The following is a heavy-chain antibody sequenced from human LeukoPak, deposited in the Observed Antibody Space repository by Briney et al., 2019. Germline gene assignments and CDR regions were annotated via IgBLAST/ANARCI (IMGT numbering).Heavy chain of an antibody. Sequence: SETLSLTCTVSGYSISSGYFWGWMRQPPGKGLEWIGSIYYSGSTCYNPSLKSRVTTSVDTSKNQFSLKLSSVTAADTAVYYCARVSSWIDYWGQGTLVTVSS. CDR1: GYSISSGYF. V-gene: IGHV4-38-2*02. J-gene: IGHJ4*02. CDR2: IYYSGST. CDR3: ARVSSWIDY. D-gene: IGHD6-13*01.